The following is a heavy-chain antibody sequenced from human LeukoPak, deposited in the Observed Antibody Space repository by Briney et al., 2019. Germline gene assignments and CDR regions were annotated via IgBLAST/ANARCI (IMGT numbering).Heavy chain of an antibody. CDR3: ARELLNYYDSSGYPVDI. CDR1: GYTFTGYY. D-gene: IGHD3-22*01. V-gene: IGHV1-2*02. CDR2: INPNGGGT. J-gene: IGHJ3*02. Sequence: ASVKVSCKASGYTFTGYYMHWVRQAPGQGLEWMGWINPNGGGTNYAQKFQGRVTMTRDTSISTAYMELSRLRSDDTAVYYCARELLNYYDSSGYPVDIWGQGTMVTVSS.